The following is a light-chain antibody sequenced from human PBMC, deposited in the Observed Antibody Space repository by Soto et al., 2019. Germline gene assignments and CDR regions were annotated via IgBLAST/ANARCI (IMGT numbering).Light chain of an antibody. J-gene: IGKJ1*01. V-gene: IGKV3-20*01. Sequence: EIVLTQSPGTLSLSPGERATFSCRASQSVSSNYLAWYQQKPGQAPRLLIYGAFKRATGIPDRFSGSGSGTDFTLTISRMEPEDFVVYYCQQYGRSPTFGQGTKVDIK. CDR1: QSVSSNY. CDR2: GAF. CDR3: QQYGRSPT.